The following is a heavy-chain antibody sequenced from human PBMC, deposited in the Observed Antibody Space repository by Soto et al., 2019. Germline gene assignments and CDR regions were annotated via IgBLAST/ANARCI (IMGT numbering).Heavy chain of an antibody. J-gene: IGHJ4*02. D-gene: IGHD6-19*01. CDR1: GGSISDNW. Sequence: QVQLQESGPGLVKPSGTLSLTCAVSGGSISDNWWSWVRQPPGKGLEWIGEIYHSGTTNYNPSLKSRVTILVDNSASQVSLTLNSVTAAETAVYYCARHVAVARTRGFEYWGQGTLVTVSS. CDR2: IYHSGTT. CDR3: ARHVAVARTRGFEY. V-gene: IGHV4-4*02.